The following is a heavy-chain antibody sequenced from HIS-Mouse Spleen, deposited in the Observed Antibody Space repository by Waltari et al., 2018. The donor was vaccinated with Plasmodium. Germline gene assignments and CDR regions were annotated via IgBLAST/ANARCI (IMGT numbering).Heavy chain of an antibody. D-gene: IGHD6-6*01. J-gene: IGHJ6*02. CDR3: ARAESSIAARHYYYYGMDV. CDR1: GYSISSGYY. V-gene: IGHV4-38-2*02. CDR2: IYHSGST. Sequence: QVQLQESGPGLVKPSETLSLTCTVSGYSISSGYYWGWLRQPPATGLEWIGSIYHSGSTYYNPSLKRRVTISVDTSKNQFSLKLSSVTAADTAVYYCARAESSIAARHYYYYGMDVWGQGTTVTVSS.